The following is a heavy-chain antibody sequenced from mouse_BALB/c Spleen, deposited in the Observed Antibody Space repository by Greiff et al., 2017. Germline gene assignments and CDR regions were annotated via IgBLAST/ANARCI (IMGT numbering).Heavy chain of an antibody. CDR1: GYAFTNYL. V-gene: IGHV1-54*01. Sequence: QVQLKESGAELVRPGTSVKVSCKASGYAFTNYLIEWVKQRPGQGLEWIGVINPGSGGTNYNEKFKGKATLTADKSSSTVYMQLSSLTSDDSAVYFCARPYYGSFDYWGQGTTLTVSS. CDR3: ARPYYGSFDY. D-gene: IGHD1-1*01. J-gene: IGHJ2*01. CDR2: INPGSGGT.